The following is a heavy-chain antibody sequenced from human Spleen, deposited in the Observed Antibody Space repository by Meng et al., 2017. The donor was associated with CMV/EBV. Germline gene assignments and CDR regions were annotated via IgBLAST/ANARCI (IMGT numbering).Heavy chain of an antibody. CDR2: LNPLSGNT. Sequence: ASVKVSCKASGYTFNSYDINWVRQATGQGLEWMGWLNPLSGNTDFAQKFRGRVTIIRNTSISTAYMELSSLRSEDTAVYYCARGVTSGYGMDVWGQGTTVTVSS. CDR3: ARGVTSGYGMDV. D-gene: IGHD4-17*01. V-gene: IGHV1-8*03. CDR1: GYTFNSYD. J-gene: IGHJ6*02.